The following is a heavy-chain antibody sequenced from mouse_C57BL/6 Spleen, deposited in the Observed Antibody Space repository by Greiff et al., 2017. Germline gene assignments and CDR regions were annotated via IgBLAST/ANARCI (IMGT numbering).Heavy chain of an antibody. CDR3: TRRNPFYYDYDGFAY. J-gene: IGHJ3*01. D-gene: IGHD2-4*01. CDR2: IDPETGGT. V-gene: IGHV1-15*01. Sequence: VQLQQSGAELVRPGASVTLSCKASGYTFTDYEMHWVKQTPVHGLEWIGAIDPETGGTAYNPKFQGTAILTADKASSTAYMELRSLTSEDSAVYYCTRRNPFYYDYDGFAYWGQGTLVTVAA. CDR1: GYTFTDYE.